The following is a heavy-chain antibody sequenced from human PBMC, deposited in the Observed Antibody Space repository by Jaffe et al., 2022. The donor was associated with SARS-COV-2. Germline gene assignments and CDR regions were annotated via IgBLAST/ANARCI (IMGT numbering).Heavy chain of an antibody. V-gene: IGHV3-7*01. CDR1: GFTFTNYW. CDR3: ARDGEELYCSSPSCYYYYYIDV. J-gene: IGHJ6*03. Sequence: EVQLVESGGGLVQPGGSLTLSCAASGFTFTNYWMSWVRQAPGKGLEWVANIKQDGSEKYYVDSMKGRFTISRDNAKNSLYLQMNSLRAEDTAVYYCARDGEELYCSSPSCYYYYYIDVWGKGTTVTVSS. CDR2: IKQDGSEK. D-gene: IGHD2-2*01.